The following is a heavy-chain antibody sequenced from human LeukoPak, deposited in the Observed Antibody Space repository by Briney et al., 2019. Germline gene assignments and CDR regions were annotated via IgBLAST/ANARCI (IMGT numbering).Heavy chain of an antibody. Sequence: SETLSLTCTLSGGSITSTDDYCGWIRQPPGRGLEWLLCIYYRVSTYYNPSLQSRLTVSVDTSKNHFSLKLSSLTAAATALFYCARHLAAIRGGFDSWGEGNLVTVSS. V-gene: IGHV4-39*01. CDR2: IYYRVST. D-gene: IGHD5-18*01. CDR3: ARHLAAIRGGFDS. J-gene: IGHJ4*02. CDR1: GGSITSTDDY.